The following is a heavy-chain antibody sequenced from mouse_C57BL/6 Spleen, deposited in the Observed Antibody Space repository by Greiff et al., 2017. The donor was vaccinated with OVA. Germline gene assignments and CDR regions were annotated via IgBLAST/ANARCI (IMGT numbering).Heavy chain of an antibody. CDR2: IDPADSYT. CDR3: ARHYGSSSYAMDY. V-gene: IGHV1-50*01. D-gene: IGHD1-1*01. CDR1: GYTFTSYW. Sequence: QVQLQQSGAELVKPGASVKLSCKASGYTFTSYWMQWVKQRPGPGLEWIGEIDPADSYTNYNQQFKGKATLTVDTSSSTAYMQLSSLTSEDSAVYYCARHYGSSSYAMDYWGQGTSVTVSS. J-gene: IGHJ4*01.